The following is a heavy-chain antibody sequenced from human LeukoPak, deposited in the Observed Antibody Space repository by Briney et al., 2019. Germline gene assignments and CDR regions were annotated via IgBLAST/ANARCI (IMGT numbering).Heavy chain of an antibody. CDR3: AGGLQSNYYYGMDV. CDR2: IYYSGST. Sequence: SETLSLTCTVSGGSISSGGYSWSWIRQHPGKGLEWIGYIYYSGSTYYNPSLKSRVTISVDTSKNQFSLKLSSVTAADTAVYYCAGGLQSNYYYGMDVWGQGTTVTVSS. D-gene: IGHD4-11*01. J-gene: IGHJ6*02. V-gene: IGHV4-31*03. CDR1: GGSISSGGYS.